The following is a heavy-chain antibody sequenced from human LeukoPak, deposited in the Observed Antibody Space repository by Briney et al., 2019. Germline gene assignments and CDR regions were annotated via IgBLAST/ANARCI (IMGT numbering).Heavy chain of an antibody. D-gene: IGHD5-12*01. CDR2: IIPIFGTA. CDR1: GGTFSSYA. CDR3: ASGDIVATSYMDV. Sequence: SVKVSCKASGGTFSSYAISWVRQAPGQGLEWMGRIIPIFGTANYAQKFQGRVTITTDESTSTAYMELSSLKSEDTAVYYCASGDIVATSYMDVWGKGTTVTVSS. V-gene: IGHV1-69*05. J-gene: IGHJ6*03.